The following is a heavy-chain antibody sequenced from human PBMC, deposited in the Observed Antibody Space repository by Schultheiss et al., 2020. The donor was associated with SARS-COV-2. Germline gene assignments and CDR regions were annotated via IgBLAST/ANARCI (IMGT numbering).Heavy chain of an antibody. V-gene: IGHV4-31*03. J-gene: IGHJ2*01. D-gene: IGHD2-21*01. CDR1: GGSVSSGGYY. Sequence: SETLSLTCTVSGGSVSSGGYYWSWIRQHPGKGLEWIGYIYYSGSTYYNPSLKSRVTISVDKSKNQFSLKLSSVTAADTAVYYCARDIFRLPRNFAGWYFDLWGRGTLVTVSS. CDR2: IYYSGST. CDR3: ARDIFRLPRNFAGWYFDL.